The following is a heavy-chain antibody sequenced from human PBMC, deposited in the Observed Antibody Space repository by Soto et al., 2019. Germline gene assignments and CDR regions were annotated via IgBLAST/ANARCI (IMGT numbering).Heavy chain of an antibody. J-gene: IGHJ3*02. CDR2: IIPIFGTA. Sequence: SVKVSCKASGGTFSSYAISWVRQAPGQGLEWMGGIIPIFGTANYAQKFQGRVTITADESTSTAYMELSSLRSEDTAVYYCARVPTIVVVTAITLGDAFDIWGQGTMVTVSS. CDR3: ARVPTIVVVTAITLGDAFDI. CDR1: GGTFSSYA. V-gene: IGHV1-69*13. D-gene: IGHD2-21*02.